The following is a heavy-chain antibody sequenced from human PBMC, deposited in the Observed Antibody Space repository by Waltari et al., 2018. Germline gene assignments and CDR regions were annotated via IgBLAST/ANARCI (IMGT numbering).Heavy chain of an antibody. CDR2: IIPIFGTA. J-gene: IGHJ6*02. CDR1: GATFASYP. D-gene: IGHD1-26*01. Sequence: QVQLVRSGAGVRKLGSSLRVSSKAPGATFASYPISWVELAPGPGLEWMGGIIPIFGTANYAQKFQGRVTITADESTSTAYMELSSLRSEDTAVYYCARDPNGATDLPYYYYYGMDVWGQGTTVTVSS. CDR3: ARDPNGATDLPYYYYYGMDV. V-gene: IGHV1-69*01.